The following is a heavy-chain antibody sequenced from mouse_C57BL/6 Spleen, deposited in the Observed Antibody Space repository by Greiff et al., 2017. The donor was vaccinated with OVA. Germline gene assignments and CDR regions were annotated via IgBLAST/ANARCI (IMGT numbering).Heavy chain of an antibody. Sequence: VKLVESGPGLVAPSQILSITCTVSGFSLTSYAISWVRQPPGKGLEWLGVIWTGGGTNYNSALKSRLSISKDNSKSQVFLKMNSLQTDDTARYYCARGGPHSSGYGFDYWGQGTTLTVSS. D-gene: IGHD3-2*02. J-gene: IGHJ2*01. CDR3: ARGGPHSSGYGFDY. CDR2: IWTGGGT. V-gene: IGHV2-9-1*01. CDR1: GFSLTSYA.